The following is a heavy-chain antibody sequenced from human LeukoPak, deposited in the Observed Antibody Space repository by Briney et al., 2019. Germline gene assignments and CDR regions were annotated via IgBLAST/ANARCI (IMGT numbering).Heavy chain of an antibody. J-gene: IGHJ3*01. Sequence: ASVKVSCKVSGYTLSELSMHWVRQAPGKGLEWMGSFDPEDDARIYAQKFEGRVTMTEDTSTDTAYMELSSLRSEDTAVYYCATDWGGGSAYFYDAFDFWGQETMVTVS. CDR1: GYTLSELS. CDR3: ATDWGGGSAYFYDAFDF. CDR2: FDPEDDAR. D-gene: IGHD2/OR15-2a*01. V-gene: IGHV1-24*01.